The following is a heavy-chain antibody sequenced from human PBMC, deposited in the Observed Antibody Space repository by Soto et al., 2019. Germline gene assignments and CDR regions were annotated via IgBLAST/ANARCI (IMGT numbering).Heavy chain of an antibody. V-gene: IGHV4-59*08. D-gene: IGHD3-10*01. CDR3: ARTGGSGSHAW. Sequence: QVQLQESGPGLVKPSETLSLTCTVSGGSISGYYWSWIRQPPGKGLEWIGYIYYSGSTNYNPSLKSRVTISIDTSKNQCSLKLSSVTAADTAVYYCARTGGSGSHAWWGQGTLVTVSS. J-gene: IGHJ4*02. CDR1: GGSISGYY. CDR2: IYYSGST.